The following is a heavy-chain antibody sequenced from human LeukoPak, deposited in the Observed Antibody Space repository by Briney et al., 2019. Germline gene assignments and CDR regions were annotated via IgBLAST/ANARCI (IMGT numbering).Heavy chain of an antibody. Sequence: GGSLRLSCAASGFTFSSYVMHWVRQAPGKGLEWVAVIWYDGSNKYYADSVKGRFTLSRDNANTSLYLQVNRLRTEDTAVYYSARDRCSGGACYSFDFCGQGTLVSVSS. CDR3: ARDRCSGGACYSFDF. CDR1: GFTFSSYV. D-gene: IGHD2-15*01. V-gene: IGHV3-33*01. CDR2: IWYDGSNK. J-gene: IGHJ4*02.